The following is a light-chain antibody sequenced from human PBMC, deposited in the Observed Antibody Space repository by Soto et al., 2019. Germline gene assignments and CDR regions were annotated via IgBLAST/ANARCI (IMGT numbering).Light chain of an antibody. V-gene: IGLV2-8*01. J-gene: IGLJ2*01. CDR1: STDVGEYNY. CDR3: SSFVGAPVI. Sequence: QSALTQPPSASGSPGQSVTIPCAGTSTDVGEYNYVSWYQQHPGKVPKLIIFEVNKRPSGVPDRFSGSKSGDTASLTVSGLQAEDEADYYCSSFVGAPVIFGGETKLTVL. CDR2: EVN.